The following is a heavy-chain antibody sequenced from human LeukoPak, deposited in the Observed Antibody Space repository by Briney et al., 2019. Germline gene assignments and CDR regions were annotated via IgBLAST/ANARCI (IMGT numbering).Heavy chain of an antibody. J-gene: IGHJ3*02. V-gene: IGHV1-69*13. CDR2: ITPIFGTA. Sequence: SVKVSCKASGGTFSSYAISWVRQAPGQGLEWMGGITPIFGTANYAQKFQGRVTITADESTSTAYMELSSLRSEDTAVYYCARDPSITIFSSDAFDIWGQGTMVTVSS. CDR1: GGTFSSYA. CDR3: ARDPSITIFSSDAFDI. D-gene: IGHD3-9*01.